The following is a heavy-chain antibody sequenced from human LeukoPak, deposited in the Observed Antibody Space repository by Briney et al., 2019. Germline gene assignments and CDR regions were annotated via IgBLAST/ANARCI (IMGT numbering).Heavy chain of an antibody. Sequence: GGSLRLSCVASGFSFEDYAMHWVRQAPGKGLEWVSGINWNSVSIGYADSVKGRFTISRDNAKNSPYLQMNSLRAEDTALYYCANGRAVAGPFDYWGQGIMVTVSS. CDR1: GFSFEDYA. V-gene: IGHV3-9*01. CDR2: INWNSVSI. J-gene: IGHJ4*02. D-gene: IGHD6-19*01. CDR3: ANGRAVAGPFDY.